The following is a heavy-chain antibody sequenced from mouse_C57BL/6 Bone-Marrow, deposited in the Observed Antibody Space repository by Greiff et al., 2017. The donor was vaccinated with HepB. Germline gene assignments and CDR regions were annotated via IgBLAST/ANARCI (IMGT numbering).Heavy chain of an antibody. J-gene: IGHJ1*03. D-gene: IGHD1-1*01. CDR3: ARVDYGSSWGYWYFDV. Sequence: VQLKESGAELARPGASVTLSCKASGYTFTSYGISWVQQSTGQGLEWIGEIYPRSGNTYYNEKFKGKTTLTADTSSSTAYMELHCLTSEDSAVYFGARVDYGSSWGYWYFDVWGTGTTVTVSS. CDR2: IYPRSGNT. V-gene: IGHV1-81*01. CDR1: GYTFTSYG.